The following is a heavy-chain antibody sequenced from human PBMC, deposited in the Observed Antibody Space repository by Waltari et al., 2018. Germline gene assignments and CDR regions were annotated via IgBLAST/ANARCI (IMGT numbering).Heavy chain of an antibody. CDR1: GFLFGDYW. V-gene: IGHV3-7*01. D-gene: IGHD3-3*01. J-gene: IGHJ4*02. CDR2: RKRDGREK. CDR3: ARFASGGFLEYSKGFDF. Sequence: EVQLVESGGGLVQRGGYLRLSCAASGFLFGDYWMSWVRQVPGKGLGSGATRKRDGREKSPLDSGKVRLTIFRDNAKNSLYLQMNSLRAEDTAIYYCARFASGGFLEYSKGFDFWGQGALVTVSS.